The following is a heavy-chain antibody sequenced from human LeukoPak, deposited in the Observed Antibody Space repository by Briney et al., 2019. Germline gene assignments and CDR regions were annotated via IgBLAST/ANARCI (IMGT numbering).Heavy chain of an antibody. D-gene: IGHD2-2*02. CDR3: ATSSSPYTPFDY. J-gene: IGHJ4*02. CDR2: IYHSGST. V-gene: IGHV4-59*01. Sequence: SETLSLTCTVSGGSISSYYWSWIRQPPGKGLEWIGYIYHSGSTNYNPSLKSRVSISVDTSKNQFSLKLSSVTAADTAVYFCATSSSPYTPFDYWGQGTLVTVSS. CDR1: GGSISSYY.